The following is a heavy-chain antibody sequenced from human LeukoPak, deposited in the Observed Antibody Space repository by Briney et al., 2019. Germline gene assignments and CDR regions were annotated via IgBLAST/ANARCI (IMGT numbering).Heavy chain of an antibody. V-gene: IGHV1-24*01. CDR1: VYTLTELS. J-gene: IGHJ4*02. D-gene: IGHD4/OR15-4a*01. CDR3: AIGAAFDPLTFDF. CDR2: FEPEHGET. Sequence: SVNLSCKLSVYTLTELSINCVRQAPGNGLEWLGGFEPEHGETIYAQKFQGRVTVTEDTSSDTGYMELSSLRFEDTAIYYCAIGAAFDPLTFDFWGQGTLVTVSS.